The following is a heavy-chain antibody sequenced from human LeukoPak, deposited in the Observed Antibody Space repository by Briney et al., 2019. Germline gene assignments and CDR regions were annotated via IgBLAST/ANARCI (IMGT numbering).Heavy chain of an antibody. CDR2: IYYSGST. CDR3: ARDTYYYETSDNYDDVFDI. CDR1: GVSISSYY. Sequence: PSETLSLTCTVSGVSISSYYWSWIRQPPGKGLEWIGYIYYSGSTNYNPSLKNRVTISVVTSNKKFLLKLSSVTAADTAVYYCARDTYYYETSDNYDDVFDIWGQGTRVTVPP. D-gene: IGHD3-22*01. J-gene: IGHJ3*02. V-gene: IGHV4-59*01.